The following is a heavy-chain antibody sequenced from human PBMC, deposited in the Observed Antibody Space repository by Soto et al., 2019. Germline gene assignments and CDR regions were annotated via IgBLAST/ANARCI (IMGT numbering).Heavy chain of an antibody. J-gene: IGHJ5*02. D-gene: IGHD1-1*01. V-gene: IGHV4-31*03. CDR2: IYYSGST. Sequence: SETLSLTCTVSGGSISSGAYYWSWIRQHPGKGLEWIGYIYYSGSTNYNPSLKSRVTISVDTSKNQFSLKLSSVTAADAAVYYCASGRTTNHRGQPHTTWGQGTLVTVSS. CDR3: ASGRTTNHRGQPHTT. CDR1: GGSISSGAYY.